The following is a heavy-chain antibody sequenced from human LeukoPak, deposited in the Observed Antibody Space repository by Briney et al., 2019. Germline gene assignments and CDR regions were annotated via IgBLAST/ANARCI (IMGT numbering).Heavy chain of an antibody. CDR3: ANLYYYDSSGYYKDLIDY. Sequence: PGGSLPVSCAASGFTFSSYAMSWVRQAPGKGLEWVSAISGSGGSTYYADSVKGRFTISRDNSKNTLYLQMNSLRAEDTAVYYCANLYYYDSSGYYKDLIDYWGQGNLDSVSS. V-gene: IGHV3-23*01. D-gene: IGHD3-22*01. CDR2: ISGSGGST. J-gene: IGHJ4*02. CDR1: GFTFSSYA.